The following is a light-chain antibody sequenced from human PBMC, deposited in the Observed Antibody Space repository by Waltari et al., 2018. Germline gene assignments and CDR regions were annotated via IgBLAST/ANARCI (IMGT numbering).Light chain of an antibody. CDR1: SSDVGSYNL. Sequence: QSALTQHASVSGSPGQSITISCTGTSSDVGSYNLVSWYQQHPGKAPKLMIYEGSNRPSGISHRFSGSKSGNTDSLTISGLQAEDEADYYCCSYAVGAIYVFGTGTKVTVL. V-gene: IGLV2-23*01. CDR3: CSYAVGAIYV. CDR2: EGS. J-gene: IGLJ1*01.